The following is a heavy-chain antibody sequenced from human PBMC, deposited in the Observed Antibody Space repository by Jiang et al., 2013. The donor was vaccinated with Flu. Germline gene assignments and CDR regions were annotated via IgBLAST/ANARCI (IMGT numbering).Heavy chain of an antibody. Sequence: PSETLSLTCTVSGGSISSYYWSWIRQPPGTGLEWIGYIYHSGSTNYNPSLKSRVTISVDTSKNQFSLKLSSVTAADTAVYYCARLRWPSAYYYYGMDVWGQGTTVTVSS. CDR2: IYHSGST. V-gene: IGHV4-59*08. CDR1: GGSISSYY. CDR3: ARLRWPSAYYYYGMDV. D-gene: IGHD4-23*01. J-gene: IGHJ6*02.